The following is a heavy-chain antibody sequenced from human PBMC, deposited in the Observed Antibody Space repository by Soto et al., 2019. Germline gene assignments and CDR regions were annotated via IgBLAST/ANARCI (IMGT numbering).Heavy chain of an antibody. CDR2: ITAGGDGT. D-gene: IGHD3-10*01. CDR3: VRDDGFYYSVSAFDH. CDR1: GFSFRNYE. Sequence: EVQLVESGGDLVQPGGSLSLSCAASGFSFRNYEMNWVRQAPGQGLEWVAFITAGGDGTYYAGSVRGRFTVSRDNVKNSLHLEMHSVRVEDTAVYYCVRDDGFYYSVSAFDHWGLGTLVTVSS. V-gene: IGHV3-48*03. J-gene: IGHJ4*02.